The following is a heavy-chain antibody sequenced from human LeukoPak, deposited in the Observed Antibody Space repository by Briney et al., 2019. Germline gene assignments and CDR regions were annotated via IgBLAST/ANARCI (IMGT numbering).Heavy chain of an antibody. CDR1: GGSISSDSYY. CDR3: ASLAVAGLSEGY. D-gene: IGHD6-19*01. V-gene: IGHV4-39*01. Sequence: SETLSLTCTVSGGSISSDSYYWAWIRQPPGKGLGWIASIYYSGSTYYNPSLKSRVTISVDTSRNQFSLKLSSVTAADTAVYYCASLAVAGLSEGYWGQGTLVIVSS. J-gene: IGHJ4*02. CDR2: IYYSGST.